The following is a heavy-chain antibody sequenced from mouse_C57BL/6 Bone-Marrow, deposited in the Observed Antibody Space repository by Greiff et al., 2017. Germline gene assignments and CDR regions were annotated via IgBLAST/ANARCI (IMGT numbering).Heavy chain of an antibody. CDR2: IDPENGDT. D-gene: IGHD2-1*01. CDR3: TYYHGNFEGFAY. V-gene: IGHV14-4*01. J-gene: IGHJ3*01. Sequence: DVQLQESGAELVRPGASVKLSCTASGFNIKDDYMHWVKQRPEQGLEWIGWIDPENGDTEYASKFQGKATITADTSSNTAYLQLSSLTSEDTAVYYCTYYHGNFEGFAYWGQGTLVTVSA. CDR1: GFNIKDDY.